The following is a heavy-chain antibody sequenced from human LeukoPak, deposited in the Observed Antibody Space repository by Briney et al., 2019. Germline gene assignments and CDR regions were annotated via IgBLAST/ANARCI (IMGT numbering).Heavy chain of an antibody. V-gene: IGHV1-18*04. CDR2: ISAYNGNT. D-gene: IGHD3-10*01. J-gene: IGHJ4*02. CDR1: GYTFTSYG. CDR3: AREGGWFGELLTTIDY. Sequence: ASVKVSCKASGYTFTSYGISWVRQAPGQGLEWMGWISAYNGNTNYAQKLQGRVTTTTDTSTSTAYMELRSLRSDDTAVYYCAREGGWFGELLTTIDYWGQGTLVTVSS.